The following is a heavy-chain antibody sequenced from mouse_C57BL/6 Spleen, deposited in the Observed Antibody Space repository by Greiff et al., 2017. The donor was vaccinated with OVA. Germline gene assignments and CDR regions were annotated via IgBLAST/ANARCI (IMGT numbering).Heavy chain of an antibody. CDR1: GYTFTSYT. V-gene: IGHV1-4*01. D-gene: IGHD2-4*01. CDR2: INPSSGYT. CDR3: ARGGYDYDVFAY. J-gene: IGHJ3*01. Sequence: VQLQQSGADLARPGASVKMSCKASGYTFTSYTMHWVKQRPGQGLEWIGYINPSSGYTKYNQKFKDKATLTADKSSSTAYMQLSSLTSEDSAVYYCARGGYDYDVFAYWGQGTLVTVSA.